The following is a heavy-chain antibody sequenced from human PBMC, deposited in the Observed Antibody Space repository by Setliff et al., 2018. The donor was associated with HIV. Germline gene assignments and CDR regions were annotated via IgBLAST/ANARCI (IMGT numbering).Heavy chain of an antibody. J-gene: IGHJ3*02. D-gene: IGHD3-10*01. CDR1: GARFKDYA. V-gene: IGHV1-8*01. Sequence: ASVKVSCKASGARFKDYAINWVRQASGQGLEWMGWMNPNSGNTGYAQKFQGRLAMTRNTSIDTAYMELSSLTSEDTAVYYCASDWELGHGFYIWGQGTMVTVSS. CDR2: MNPNSGNT. CDR3: ASDWELGHGFYI.